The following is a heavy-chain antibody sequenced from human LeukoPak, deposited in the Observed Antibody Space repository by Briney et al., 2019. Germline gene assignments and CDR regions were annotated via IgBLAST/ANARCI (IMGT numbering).Heavy chain of an antibody. D-gene: IGHD4-11*01. Sequence: GGSLRLSCAASGFTFSNAWMSWVRQAPGKGLEWVANIKQDGSEKYYVDSVKGRFTISRDNAKNSLYLQINSLRAEDTAVYYCARGRTTGEYWGQGTLVTVSS. J-gene: IGHJ4*02. V-gene: IGHV3-7*01. CDR2: IKQDGSEK. CDR3: ARGRTTGEY. CDR1: GFTFSNAW.